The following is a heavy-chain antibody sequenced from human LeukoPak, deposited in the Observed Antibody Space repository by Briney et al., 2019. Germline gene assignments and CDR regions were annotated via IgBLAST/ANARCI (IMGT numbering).Heavy chain of an antibody. CDR1: GVTFSSYW. CDR2: IKQDGSEK. J-gene: IGHJ4*02. D-gene: IGHD5-18*01. Sequence: GGSLRLSCAASGVTFSSYWMSWVRQAPGKGLEWVANIKQDGSEKYYVDSVKGRFTISRDNAKNSLYLQMNSLRAEDTAVYYCARVPAMVSYWGQGTLATVSS. CDR3: ARVPAMVSY. V-gene: IGHV3-7*01.